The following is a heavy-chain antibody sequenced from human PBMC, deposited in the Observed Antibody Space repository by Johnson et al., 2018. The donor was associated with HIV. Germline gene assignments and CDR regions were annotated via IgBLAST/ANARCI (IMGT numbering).Heavy chain of an antibody. CDR1: GFTFSNAW. CDR2: IKSTTDGGTT. V-gene: IGHV3-15*01. J-gene: IGHJ3*02. CDR3: TTSTWYGSVEI. D-gene: IGHD6-13*01. Sequence: VQVVESGGGLVQPGGSLRLSCAASGFTFSNAWMSWVRQAPGKGLEWVGRIKSTTDGGTTDYAAPVKGRFTISRADSKNTLYLQMNSLKTEDTAVYSCTTSTWYGSVEIWGQGTMVTVSS.